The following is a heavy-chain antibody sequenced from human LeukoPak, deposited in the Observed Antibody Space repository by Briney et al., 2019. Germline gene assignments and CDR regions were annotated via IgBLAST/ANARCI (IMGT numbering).Heavy chain of an antibody. CDR2: ISGSGGST. Sequence: PGGSLRLSCAASGFTFSSYAVSWVRQAPGKGLEWVSAISGSGGSTYYADSVKGRFTISRDNSKNTLYLQMNSLRAEDTAVYYCAKDGNLGSGSYCGGYFDYWGQGTLVTVSS. J-gene: IGHJ4*02. D-gene: IGHD3-10*01. CDR1: GFTFSSYA. V-gene: IGHV3-23*01. CDR3: AKDGNLGSGSYCGGYFDY.